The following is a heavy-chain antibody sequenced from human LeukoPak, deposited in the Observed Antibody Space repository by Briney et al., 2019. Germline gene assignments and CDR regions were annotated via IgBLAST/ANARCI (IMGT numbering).Heavy chain of an antibody. CDR1: GYTFTSYY. CDR3: ARGGVAAGISSWFDP. CDR2: ISAYNGNT. V-gene: IGHV1-18*04. J-gene: IGHJ5*02. Sequence: ASVKVSCKAPGYTFTSYYMHWVRQAPGQGLEWMGWISAYNGNTNYAQKLQGRVTMTTGTSTSTAYMELRSLRSDDTAVYYCARGGVAAGISSWFDPWGQGTLVTVSS. D-gene: IGHD6-13*01.